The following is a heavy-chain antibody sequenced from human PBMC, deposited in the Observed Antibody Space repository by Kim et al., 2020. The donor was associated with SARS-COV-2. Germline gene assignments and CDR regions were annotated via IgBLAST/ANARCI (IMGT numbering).Heavy chain of an antibody. D-gene: IGHD3-3*01. CDR3: ARGGAVLRFLEWLSSYFYY. V-gene: IGHV1-3*01. CDR2: INAGSGNT. CDR1: GYTLSNYA. J-gene: IGHJ6*01. Sequence: ASVKVSCKASGYTLSNYAMHWVRQAPGQRLEWMGWINAGSGNTEYSQKFQGRLIITRDTSASTAYMELSSLRSEDTAVYYCARGGAVLRFLEWLSSYFYY.